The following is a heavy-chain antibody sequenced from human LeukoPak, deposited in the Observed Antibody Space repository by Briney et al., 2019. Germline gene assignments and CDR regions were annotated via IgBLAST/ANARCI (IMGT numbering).Heavy chain of an antibody. V-gene: IGHV4-4*07. CDR2: IYTSRST. CDR1: GGSISSYY. CDR3: AREFPYYYGMDV. Sequence: SETLSLTCSVSGGSISSYYWSWIRQPAGKRLEWVGRIYTSRSTNYNPSLKSRVTMSVDTSKNQFSLKLNSVTAADTAVYYCAREFPYYYGMDVWGQGTTVIVSS. J-gene: IGHJ6*02.